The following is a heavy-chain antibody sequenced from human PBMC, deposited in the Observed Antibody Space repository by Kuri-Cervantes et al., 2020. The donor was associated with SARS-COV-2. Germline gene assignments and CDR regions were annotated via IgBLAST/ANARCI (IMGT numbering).Heavy chain of an antibody. CDR3: ARDLGGGSYYHFEVYFDY. D-gene: IGHD1-26*01. V-gene: IGHV4-59*12. Sequence: GSLRLSCTVSGCSISSYYWSWIRQPPGKGLEWIGYIYYSGSTYYNPSLKSRVTISVDTSKNQFSLKLSSVTAADTAVYYCARDLGGGSYYHFEVYFDYWGQGTLVTVSS. CDR2: IYYSGST. J-gene: IGHJ4*02. CDR1: GCSISSYY.